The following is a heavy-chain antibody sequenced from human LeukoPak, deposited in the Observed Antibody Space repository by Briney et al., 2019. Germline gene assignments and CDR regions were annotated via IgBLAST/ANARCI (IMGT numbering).Heavy chain of an antibody. V-gene: IGHV3-21*01. J-gene: IGHJ4*02. CDR2: ISSGSSYI. D-gene: IGHD5-24*01. Sequence: GGSLRLSCAASGFTFSSYSMNWVGQAPGKGLDWLSSISSGSSYIYYADSVKGRFTISRDNAKNSLYLQMNSLRAEDTAVYYCARDADGSEAYFDYWGQGTLVTVSS. CDR1: GFTFSSYS. CDR3: ARDADGSEAYFDY.